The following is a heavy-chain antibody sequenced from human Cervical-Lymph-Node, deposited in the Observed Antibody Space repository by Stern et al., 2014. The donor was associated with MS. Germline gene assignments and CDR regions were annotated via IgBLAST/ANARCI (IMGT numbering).Heavy chain of an antibody. D-gene: IGHD3-10*01. Sequence: VQLLESGAEVQKPGSSVQVSCRASGGTFSSSDISWVRQAPGQGLEWTGGIIPIIGTANYAQKYQGRVTITADESTSTAYMELSSLRSEDTAIYYCALGGFGHYFEYWGQGTLVTVSS. CDR3: ALGGFGHYFEY. J-gene: IGHJ4*02. V-gene: IGHV1-69*01. CDR2: IIPIIGTA. CDR1: GGTFSSSD.